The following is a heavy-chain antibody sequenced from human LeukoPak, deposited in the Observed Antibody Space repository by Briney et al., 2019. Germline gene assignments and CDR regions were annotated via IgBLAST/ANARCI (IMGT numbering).Heavy chain of an antibody. CDR3: ARGSRRGVVVPAAISPFDY. CDR1: GGSISSGGYY. Sequence: PSETLSLTCTVSGGSISSGGYYWSWIRQHPGKGLEWIGYIYYSGSTYYNPSLKSRVTISVDTSKNQFSLKLSSVTAADTAVYYCARGSRRGVVVPAAISPFDYWGQGTLVTVSS. D-gene: IGHD2-2*02. V-gene: IGHV4-31*03. J-gene: IGHJ4*02. CDR2: IYYSGST.